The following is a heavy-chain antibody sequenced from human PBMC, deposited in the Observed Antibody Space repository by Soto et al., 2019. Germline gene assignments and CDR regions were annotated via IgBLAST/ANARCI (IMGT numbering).Heavy chain of an antibody. CDR3: TTDSYINMPIVRFDY. V-gene: IGHV3-15*07. J-gene: IGHJ4*01. D-gene: IGHD2-2*01. CDR2: IKSKADGGTT. CDR1: GFIFSNAW. Sequence: EVQLVESGGGLVKPGGSLRLSCAASGFIFSNAWINWVRQAPGKGLEWVGRIKSKADGGTTDFAAPVKGRFAISRDDSKNMMYMEMSSLRTEDTAVYYCTTDSYINMPIVRFDYWDHGTLVTVSS.